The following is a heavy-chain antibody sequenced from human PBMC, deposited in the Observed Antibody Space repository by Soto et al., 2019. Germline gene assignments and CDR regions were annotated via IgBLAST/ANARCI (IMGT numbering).Heavy chain of an antibody. CDR3: ARGGESGYENYYYYMDV. V-gene: IGHV3-21*01. D-gene: IGHD5-12*01. CDR2: ISSSSSYI. Sequence: EVQLVESGGGLGKPGGSLRLSCAASGFTFSSYSMNWVRQAPGKGLEWVSSISSSSSYIYYADSVKGRFTISRDNAKNSLYLQMNSLRAEDTAVYYCARGGESGYENYYYYMDVWGKGTTVTVSS. CDR1: GFTFSSYS. J-gene: IGHJ6*03.